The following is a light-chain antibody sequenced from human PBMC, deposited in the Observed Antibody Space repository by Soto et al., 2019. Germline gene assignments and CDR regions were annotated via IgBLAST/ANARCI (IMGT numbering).Light chain of an antibody. Sequence: QSALTQPASVSGSPGQSITISCTGTSSNIGSYNLVSWYQQHPGKAPKLILYEGSKRPSRVSNRFSGSKSGNTASLTISGLQAEDEADYYCSSYAGSSTFGVFGGGTKITVL. CDR1: SSNIGSYNL. J-gene: IGLJ2*01. CDR3: SSYAGSSTFGV. V-gene: IGLV2-23*03. CDR2: EGS.